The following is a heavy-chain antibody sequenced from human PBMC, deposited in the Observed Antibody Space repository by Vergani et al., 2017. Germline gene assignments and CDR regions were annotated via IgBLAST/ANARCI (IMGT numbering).Heavy chain of an antibody. J-gene: IGHJ6*04. CDR3: ARDRDYEYYYGMDV. Sequence: EEQLVESGGGSVEPGRSLRLTCEASGFTFENYAMHWVRQAPGKGLEWVAGISWNSNNKGYAVSVKGRLTISRDNAKKSLYLQMDSLRVEDMASYFCARDRDYEYYYGMDVWGKGTGVIVS. V-gene: IGHV3-9*03. D-gene: IGHD4-17*01. CDR1: GFTFENYA. CDR2: ISWNSNNK.